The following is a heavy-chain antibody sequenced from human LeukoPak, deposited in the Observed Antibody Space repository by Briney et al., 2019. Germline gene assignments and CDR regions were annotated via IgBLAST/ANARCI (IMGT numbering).Heavy chain of an antibody. CDR2: ISTSTSYI. CDR3: AKDAPILAVYYHDY. CDR1: GFTFSSYA. Sequence: GGSLRLSCAASGFTFSSYAIHWVRQAPGKGLEWVSSISTSTSYIYYADSVKGRFTISRDNARNTLYLQMNSLRAEDTAVYYCAKDAPILAVYYHDYWGQGTLVTVSS. V-gene: IGHV3-21*04. J-gene: IGHJ4*02. D-gene: IGHD3-9*01.